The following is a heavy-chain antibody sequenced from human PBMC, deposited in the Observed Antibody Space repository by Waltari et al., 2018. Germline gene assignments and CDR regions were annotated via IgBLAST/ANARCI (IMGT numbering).Heavy chain of an antibody. V-gene: IGHV3-30*18. Sequence: QVQLVESGGGVVQPGRALSLSCAASGFTFSNSAMHWVRQAPGKGLEWVAVISLDGVNKDYGDSVKGRFTISRDNSKNTLYLQMNSLRAEDTTVYYCAKDAAAAPAYYYYKDVWGKGTTVTISS. CDR1: GFTFSNSA. J-gene: IGHJ6*03. D-gene: IGHD6-13*01. CDR3: AKDAAAAPAYYYYKDV. CDR2: ISLDGVNK.